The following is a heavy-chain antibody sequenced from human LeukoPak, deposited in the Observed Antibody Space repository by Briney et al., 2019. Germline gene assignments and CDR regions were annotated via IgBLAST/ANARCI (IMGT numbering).Heavy chain of an antibody. CDR1: GYTFTSYG. CDR3: ARDRGVVIDYYYYMDV. CDR2: ISAYNGNT. D-gene: IGHD2-21*01. Sequence: GASVKVSCKASGYTFTSYGISWVRQAPGQGLEWMGWISAYNGNTNYAQKLQGRVTMTTDTSTSTAYMELRSLRSDDTAVYYCARDRGVVIDYYYYMDVWGKGTTVTISS. J-gene: IGHJ6*03. V-gene: IGHV1-18*01.